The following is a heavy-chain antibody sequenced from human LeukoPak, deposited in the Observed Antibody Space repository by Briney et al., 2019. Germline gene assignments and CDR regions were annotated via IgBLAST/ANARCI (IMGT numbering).Heavy chain of an antibody. V-gene: IGHV6-1*01. J-gene: IGHJ5*02. Sequence: SQTLSLTCAISGDSVSTNSAAWNWIRQSPSRGLEWLGRTYYRSKWYYDYALSVKSRITINPDTSKNQFSLQLNSVTPEDTAVYYCARTSYSGNPPFNWLDPWGQGTLVTVSS. D-gene: IGHD5-12*01. CDR3: ARTSYSGNPPFNWLDP. CDR1: GDSVSTNSAA. CDR2: TYYRSKWYY.